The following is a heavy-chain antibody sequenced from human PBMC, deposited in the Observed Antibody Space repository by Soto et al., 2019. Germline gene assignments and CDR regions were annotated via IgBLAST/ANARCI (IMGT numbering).Heavy chain of an antibody. J-gene: IGHJ5*01. V-gene: IGHV4-59*12. CDR1: GGSLSSDY. CDR2: VYYSGNT. Sequence: SETLSLTCTVSGGSLSSDYWTWIRQPPGKGLEWIGYVYYSGNTNYNPSLKSRVTISVDTSKNQFSLKLSSVTAADTAVYYCARSSRISMVRGVINNWFDTWGQGTLVTVSA. D-gene: IGHD3-10*01. CDR3: ARSSRISMVRGVINNWFDT.